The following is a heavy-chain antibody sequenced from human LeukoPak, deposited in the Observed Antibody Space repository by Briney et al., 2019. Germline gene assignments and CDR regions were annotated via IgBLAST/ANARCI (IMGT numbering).Heavy chain of an antibody. CDR3: ARDKDEDYDTSGMFQH. Sequence: ASVKVSCKASGGTFSSYAISWVRQAPGQGLEWMGGIIPIFGTANYAQKFQGRVTITADESTSTAYMELRSLRSDDTAVYYCARDKDEDYDTSGMFQHWGQGTLVTVSS. CDR1: GGTFSSYA. D-gene: IGHD3-22*01. J-gene: IGHJ1*01. V-gene: IGHV1-69*01. CDR2: IIPIFGTA.